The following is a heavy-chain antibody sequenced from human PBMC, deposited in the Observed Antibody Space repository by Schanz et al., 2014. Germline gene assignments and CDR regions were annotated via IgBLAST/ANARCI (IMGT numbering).Heavy chain of an antibody. V-gene: IGHV4-39*01. Sequence: QLQLQESGPGLVKPSETLSLTCTVSGASISGSSDYWGWIRQSPGKGLEWIGNIYYTGTTYYNPSQKGRVSISVDTSKNQVPLKLPSVTAADTAVFYCARRDNYLSAFDIWGQGTMVTVSS. CDR3: ARRDNYLSAFDI. D-gene: IGHD4-4*01. CDR1: GASISGSSDY. CDR2: IYYTGTT. J-gene: IGHJ3*02.